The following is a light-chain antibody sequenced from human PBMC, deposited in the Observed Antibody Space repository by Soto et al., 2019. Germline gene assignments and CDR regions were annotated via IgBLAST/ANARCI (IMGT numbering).Light chain of an antibody. V-gene: IGLV1-40*01. Sequence: QSVLTQPPSVSGAPGQRVTISCTGSSSNIGAGYDVHWYQRLPGTAPKVLIYGNNNRPSGVPDRFSGSKSGTSASLAITGPRLEDEDDSDYQSYASGLSGSYVFGTGTKLTVL. CDR1: SSNIGAGYD. CDR3: QSYASGLSGSYV. J-gene: IGLJ1*01. CDR2: GNN.